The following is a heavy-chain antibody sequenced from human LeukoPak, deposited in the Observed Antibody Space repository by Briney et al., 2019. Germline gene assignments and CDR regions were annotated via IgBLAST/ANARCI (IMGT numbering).Heavy chain of an antibody. CDR2: INPNSGGT. CDR1: GYTFTGYY. Sequence: ASVKVSCKASGYTFTGYYMHWVRQAPGQGLEWMGWINPNSGGTNYAQKFQGRVTMTRDTSISTAYMELSRLRSDDTAVYYCARDRDSGWYFRLDYWGQGTLVTVSS. D-gene: IGHD6-19*01. CDR3: ARDRDSGWYFRLDY. J-gene: IGHJ4*02. V-gene: IGHV1-2*02.